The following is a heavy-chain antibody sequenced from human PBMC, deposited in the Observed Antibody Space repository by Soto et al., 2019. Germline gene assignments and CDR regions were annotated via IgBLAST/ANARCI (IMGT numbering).Heavy chain of an antibody. V-gene: IGHV4-34*01. CDR2: INHSGST. J-gene: IGHJ6*02. CDR3: ARSVAGITPDYYYYGMDV. CDR1: GGSVSGDY. D-gene: IGHD6-19*01. Sequence: PSEALSLTCAVYGGSVSGDYWSWIRQPPGKGLEWMGEINHSGSTNYNPSLKSRVTISVDTSKNQFSLKLSSVTAADTAVYYCARSVAGITPDYYYYGMDVWGQATTVTVYS.